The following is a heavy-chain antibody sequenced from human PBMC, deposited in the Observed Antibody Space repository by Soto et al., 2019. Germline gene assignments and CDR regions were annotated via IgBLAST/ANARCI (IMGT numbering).Heavy chain of an antibody. CDR3: ARVRAAGAFYYFGMDV. CDR2: IDWSGDK. V-gene: IGHV2-70*01. J-gene: IGHJ6*02. D-gene: IGHD6-13*01. CDR1: GFSLSTTTMC. Sequence: SGPTLVNPTQTLTLTCSFSGFSLSTTTMCVSWIRQPPGKALEWLALIDWSGDKFYSTSLKTRLTISKDPSKDQVVLTMTNMDPVDTATYYCARVRAAGAFYYFGMDVWGQGTTVTVSS.